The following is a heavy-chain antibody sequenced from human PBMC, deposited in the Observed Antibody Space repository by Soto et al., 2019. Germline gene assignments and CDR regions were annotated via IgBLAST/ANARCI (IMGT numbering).Heavy chain of an antibody. CDR2: ISSLSSPR. V-gene: IGHV3-48*02. CDR3: VREDILGARSSDY. CDR1: GFTFGAYS. J-gene: IGHJ4*02. Sequence: GGSLRLSCAASGFTFGAYSMNWVRQAPGKGLEWISYISSLSSPRYYAESVEGRFIISRNNAKNSLYLQMSSLRDEDTAVYFCVREDILGARSSDYWGQGTRVTVSS. D-gene: IGHD1-26*01.